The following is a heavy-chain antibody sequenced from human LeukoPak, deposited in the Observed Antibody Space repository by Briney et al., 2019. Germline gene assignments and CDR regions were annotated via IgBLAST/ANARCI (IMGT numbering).Heavy chain of an antibody. D-gene: IGHD5-18*01. Sequence: PGGSLRLSCAASGFTFSSYAMSWVRQAPGKGLEGVSAISGSGGSTYYADSVKGRFTISRDNSKNTLYLQMNSLRAEDTAVYYCAKGFRGYSYGIFFDYWGQGTLVTVSS. CDR1: GFTFSSYA. J-gene: IGHJ4*02. CDR2: ISGSGGST. CDR3: AKGFRGYSYGIFFDY. V-gene: IGHV3-23*01.